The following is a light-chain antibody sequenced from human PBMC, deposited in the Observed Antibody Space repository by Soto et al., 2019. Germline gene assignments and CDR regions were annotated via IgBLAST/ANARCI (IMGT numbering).Light chain of an antibody. CDR1: SSDVGGYNY. CDR3: SSSTTRSTLGI. CDR2: DVS. V-gene: IGLV2-14*01. J-gene: IGLJ1*01. Sequence: QSALTQPASVSGSPGQSITISCTGTSSDVGGYNYVSWYQQHPGKAPKLMIYDVSNRPSGVFNRFSGSKSGNTASLTISGLQAEDEADYYFSSSTTRSTLGIFGTGTKLTVL.